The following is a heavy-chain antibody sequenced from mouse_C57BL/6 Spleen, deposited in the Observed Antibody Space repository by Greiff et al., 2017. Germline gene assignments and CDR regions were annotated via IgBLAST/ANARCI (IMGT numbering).Heavy chain of an antibody. Sequence: VQRVESGAELAKPGASVKLSCKASGYTFTSYWMHWVKQRPGQGLEWIGYINPSSGYTKYNQKFKDKATLTADKSSSTAYMQLSSLTYEDSAVYYCAREDYGPLFAYWGQGTLVTVSA. CDR3: AREDYGPLFAY. D-gene: IGHD1-1*01. J-gene: IGHJ3*01. V-gene: IGHV1-7*01. CDR2: INPSSGYT. CDR1: GYTFTSYW.